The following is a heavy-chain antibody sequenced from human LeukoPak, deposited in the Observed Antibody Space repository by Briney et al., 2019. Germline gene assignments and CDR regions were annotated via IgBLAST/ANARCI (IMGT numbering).Heavy chain of an antibody. CDR2: IIPVFGTA. V-gene: IGHV1-69*05. Sequence: GASVKVSCKASGGTFSSYAISWVRQAPGQGLEWMGGIIPVFGTANYAQKFQGRVTITTDESTSTAYMELSSLRSEDTAVYYCASFVKLRQPHQPYYYYYYYMDVWGKGTTVTVSS. J-gene: IGHJ6*03. CDR3: ASFVKLRQPHQPYYYYYYYMDV. D-gene: IGHD3-10*01. CDR1: GGTFSSYA.